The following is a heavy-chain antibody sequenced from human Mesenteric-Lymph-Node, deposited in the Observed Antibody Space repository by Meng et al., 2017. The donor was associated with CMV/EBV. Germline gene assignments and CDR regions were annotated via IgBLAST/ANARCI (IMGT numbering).Heavy chain of an antibody. CDR2: IYYSEST. V-gene: IGHV4-39*07. J-gene: IGHJ6*02. CDR3: ARLQSPYYYYGMDV. D-gene: IGHD4-11*01. Sequence: SETLSLTCTVSGGSISNSRYYWGWIRQPPGKGLEWIGSIYYSESTYNNPSLKSRVTISVDKSKNQFSLKLSSVTAADTAVYYCARLQSPYYYYGMDVWGQGTTVTVSS. CDR1: GGSISNSRYY.